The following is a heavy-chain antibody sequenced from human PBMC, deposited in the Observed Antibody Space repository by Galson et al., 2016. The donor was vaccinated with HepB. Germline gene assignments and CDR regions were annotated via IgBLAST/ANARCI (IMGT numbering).Heavy chain of an antibody. CDR1: GFSFSGSA. Sequence: SLRLSCAASGFSFSGSAMHWVRQAPGKGLEWVAVIWYDGSHQYYGDSVKGRFTISRDNSKNTLYLQMNSLRAEDTAVYYCAKEGRQYGDYDFDHWGQGTLVTVSS. D-gene: IGHD4-17*01. J-gene: IGHJ4*02. V-gene: IGHV3-33*06. CDR2: IWYDGSHQ. CDR3: AKEGRQYGDYDFDH.